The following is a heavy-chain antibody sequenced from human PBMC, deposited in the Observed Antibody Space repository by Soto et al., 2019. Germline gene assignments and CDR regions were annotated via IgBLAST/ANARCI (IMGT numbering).Heavy chain of an antibody. D-gene: IGHD1-26*01. CDR2: VYSTGGT. CDR1: GDSIGRFY. V-gene: IGHV4-4*07. CDR3: ARDLSGTGLDI. Sequence: PSETLSLTCTVSGDSIGRFYWSWIRQSAEKGLEWIGRVYSTGGTAYNPALKGRVTISLDRSNNHVSLELNSVTAADTAVYFCARDLSGTGLDIWGRGTRVTVSS. J-gene: IGHJ6*02.